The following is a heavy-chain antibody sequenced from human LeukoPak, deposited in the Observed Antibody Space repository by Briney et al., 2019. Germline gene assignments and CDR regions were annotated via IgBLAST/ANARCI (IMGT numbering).Heavy chain of an antibody. CDR3: AKDPQRYCSSTSCSLYYFDY. CDR1: GFTFSSYG. D-gene: IGHD2-2*01. J-gene: IGHJ4*02. Sequence: SGGSLRLSCAASGFTFSSYGMHWVRQAPGKGLEWVAFIRYDGSNKYYADSVKGRFTISRDNSKNTLYLQMNSLRAEDTAVYYCAKDPQRYCSSTSCSLYYFDYWGQGTLVTVSS. V-gene: IGHV3-30*02. CDR2: IRYDGSNK.